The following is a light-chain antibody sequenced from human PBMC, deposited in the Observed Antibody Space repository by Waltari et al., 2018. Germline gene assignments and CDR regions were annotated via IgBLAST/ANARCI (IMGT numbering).Light chain of an antibody. CDR3: QQSYSPFHT. Sequence: DSEMTQYTDAPAEPLDERNTIKCKTSEGAIYSSTNPTYLSFYQQKPGPPPYLLIYWASTRASGLPYRFRGSGSGTDFTLTICRLQAEALSVSSCQQSYSPFHTFAQRTPL. J-gene: IGKJ2*01. CDR1: EGAIYSSTNPTY. CDR2: WAS. V-gene: IGKV4-1*01.